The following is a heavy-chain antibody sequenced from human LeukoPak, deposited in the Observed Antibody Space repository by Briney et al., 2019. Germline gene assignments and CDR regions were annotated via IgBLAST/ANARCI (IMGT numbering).Heavy chain of an antibody. CDR3: ARGGASSRYFGY. J-gene: IGHJ4*02. Sequence: PSETLSLTCTISGDSITNQYWSWIRQPPGKGLEWIGYVSYSGNTNYNPSFNGRVTISLDTSKSQFSLSLNSVTATDTAVYFCARGGASSRYFGYWGQGTLVTVSS. CDR2: VSYSGNT. CDR1: GDSITNQY. V-gene: IGHV4-59*11. D-gene: IGHD1-26*01.